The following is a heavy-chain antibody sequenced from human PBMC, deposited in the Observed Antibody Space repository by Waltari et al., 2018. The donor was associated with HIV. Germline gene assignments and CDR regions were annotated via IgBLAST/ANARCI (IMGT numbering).Heavy chain of an antibody. J-gene: IGHJ4*02. CDR1: GFAVCRSG. D-gene: IGHD3-10*01. V-gene: IGHV3-30*18. CDR2: MSYDGKT. CDR3: AKDLNVFYHGSGFDY. Sequence: QVQLVESGGGVVQSGGSLSPACGVAGFAVCRSGMPWVRQAPGKGLEWVAVMSYDGKTYYSDDVRGRFTMSRDTSRNTMFLQMDRLKVGDRGVYYCAKDLNVFYHGSGFDYWGPGSPVSVS.